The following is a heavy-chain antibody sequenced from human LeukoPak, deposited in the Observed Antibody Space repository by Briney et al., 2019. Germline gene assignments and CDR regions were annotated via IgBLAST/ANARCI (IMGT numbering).Heavy chain of an antibody. CDR1: GYTFTSSY. D-gene: IGHD3-9*01. J-gene: IGHJ4*02. Sequence: ASVKVSCKASGYTFTSSYMHWVRQPPGQGLEWMGIINPSGGSTSYAQKFQGRVTMTRDMSTSTIYMELTSLRSEDTAVYYCARDYDILNGYYISAYWGQGTLVTVSS. V-gene: IGHV1-46*01. CDR3: ARDYDILNGYYISAY. CDR2: INPSGGST.